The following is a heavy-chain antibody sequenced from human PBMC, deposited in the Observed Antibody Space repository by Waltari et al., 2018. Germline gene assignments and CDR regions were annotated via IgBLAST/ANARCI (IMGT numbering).Heavy chain of an antibody. CDR2: SNSYGSSI. D-gene: IGHD4-17*01. J-gene: IGHJ2*01. Sequence: QVPGKGRVWVSRSNSYGSSISYADSVKGRFTIYKDNAKNTVYLQMNSLRDDDTAIYYCARGARRTTVTTGWWYFDVWGRGTLVTVSS. CDR3: ARGARRTTVTTGWWYFDV. V-gene: IGHV3-74*01.